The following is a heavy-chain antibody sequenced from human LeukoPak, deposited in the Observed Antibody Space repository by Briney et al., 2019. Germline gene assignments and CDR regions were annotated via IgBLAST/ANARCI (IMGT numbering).Heavy chain of an antibody. CDR1: GFTLSSYS. Sequence: GGSMTLSCAASGFTLSSYSMNWVRQAPGKGLEWVSAISASGGSTYYADSVKGRLTICRDNSKNTLYLQMNSLRAEDTAVYYCAKDRITFGPGGQGTLVTVSS. V-gene: IGHV3-23*01. CDR2: ISASGGST. J-gene: IGHJ4*02. CDR3: AKDRITFGP. D-gene: IGHD3-16*01.